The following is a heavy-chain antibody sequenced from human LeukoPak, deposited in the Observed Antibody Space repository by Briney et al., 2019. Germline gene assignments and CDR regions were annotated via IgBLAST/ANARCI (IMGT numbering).Heavy chain of an antibody. Sequence: SETLSLTCAVSGGSISSSNWWSWVRQPPGKGLEWIGEIDHSGSTNYNPSLKSRVTISVDKSKSQFSLKLSSVTAADTAVYYCARSDTTVTGLDPWGQGTLVSVSS. D-gene: IGHD4-17*01. CDR1: GGSISSSNW. J-gene: IGHJ5*02. V-gene: IGHV4-4*02. CDR3: ARSDTTVTGLDP. CDR2: IDHSGST.